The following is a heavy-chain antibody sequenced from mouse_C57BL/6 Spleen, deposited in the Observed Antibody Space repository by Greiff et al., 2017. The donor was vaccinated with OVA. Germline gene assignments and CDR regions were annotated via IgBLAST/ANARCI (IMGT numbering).Heavy chain of an antibody. CDR3: TGGELTGPFAY. D-gene: IGHD4-1*01. V-gene: IGHV6-3*01. CDR1: GFTFSNYW. CDR2: IRLKSDNYAT. J-gene: IGHJ3*01. Sequence: DVQLQESGGGLVQPGGSMKLSCVASGFTFSNYWMNWVRQSPEKGLEWVAQIRLKSDNYATHYAESVKGRFTISRDDSKSSVYLQMNNLRAEDTGIYYCTGGELTGPFAYWGQGTLVTVSA.